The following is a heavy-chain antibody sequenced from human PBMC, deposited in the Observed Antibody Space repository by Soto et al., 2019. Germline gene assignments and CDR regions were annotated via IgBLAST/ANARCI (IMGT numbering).Heavy chain of an antibody. V-gene: IGHV3-64*02. J-gene: IGHJ2*01. Sequence: PGGSLRLSCAASGFTFSSYAMHWVRQAPGKGPECVAVISSNGATTYYADSVKGRFTISRDNSKNTAFLQMGSLRDEDMAVYFCAREAGTPGLWYFDLWGRGTLVTVSS. D-gene: IGHD1-1*01. CDR1: GFTFSSYA. CDR2: ISSNGATT. CDR3: AREAGTPGLWYFDL.